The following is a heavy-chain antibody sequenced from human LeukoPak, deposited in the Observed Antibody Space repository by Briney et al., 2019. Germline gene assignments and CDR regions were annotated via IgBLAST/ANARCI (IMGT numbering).Heavy chain of an antibody. CDR1: GFTFSSYE. J-gene: IGHJ4*02. CDR3: ARDLAYCGGDCYTDY. Sequence: GGSLRLSCATSGFTFSSYEVTWVRQAPGKGLEWVSYISRSGSTMSYEDSVKGRFTISRDNAKNSLYLQMNSLRAEDTAVYYCARDLAYCGGDCYTDYWGQGTLVTVSS. D-gene: IGHD2-21*02. V-gene: IGHV3-48*03. CDR2: ISRSGSTM.